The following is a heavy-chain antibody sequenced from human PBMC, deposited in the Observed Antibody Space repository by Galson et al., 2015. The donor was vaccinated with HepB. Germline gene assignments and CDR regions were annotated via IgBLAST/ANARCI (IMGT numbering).Heavy chain of an antibody. CDR3: ARPPNYYDISAYRKGAIDI. Sequence: SVKVSCKASGCTFSSYTISWVRQAPGQGLEWMGRIIPILGIANYAQKFQGRVTITADKSTSTAYMELSSLSSEDTAVYYCARPPNYYDISAYRKGAIDICCQVTMVSVSS. CDR1: GCTFSSYT. CDR2: IIPILGIA. D-gene: IGHD3-22*01. V-gene: IGHV1-69*02. J-gene: IGHJ3*02.